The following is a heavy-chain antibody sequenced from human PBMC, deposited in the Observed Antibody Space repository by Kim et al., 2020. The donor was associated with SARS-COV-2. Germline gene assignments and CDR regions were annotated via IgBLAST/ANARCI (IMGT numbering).Heavy chain of an antibody. Sequence: SETLSLTCAVYGGSFSGYYWSWIRQPPGKGLEWIGEINHSGSTNYNPSLKSRVTISVDTSKNQFSLKLSSVTAADTAVYYCARGLRRYSSSWFVVWGQGTLVTVSS. J-gene: IGHJ4*02. CDR1: GGSFSGYY. D-gene: IGHD6-13*01. CDR3: ARGLRRYSSSWFVV. CDR2: INHSGST. V-gene: IGHV4-34*01.